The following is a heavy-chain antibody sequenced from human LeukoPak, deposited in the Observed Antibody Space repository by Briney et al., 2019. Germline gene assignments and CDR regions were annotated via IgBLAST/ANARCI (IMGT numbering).Heavy chain of an antibody. D-gene: IGHD2-2*01. CDR3: ARDPIGGYCSSTSCPFDY. CDR1: GYTFTGYY. Sequence: GASVKVSCKASGYTFTGYYMHWVRQAPGQGLEWMGWINPNRGGTNYAQKCQGRVTMTRDTSINTAYMELSRLRSDDTAVYYCARDPIGGYCSSTSCPFDYWGQGTLVTVSS. V-gene: IGHV1-2*02. CDR2: INPNRGGT. J-gene: IGHJ4*02.